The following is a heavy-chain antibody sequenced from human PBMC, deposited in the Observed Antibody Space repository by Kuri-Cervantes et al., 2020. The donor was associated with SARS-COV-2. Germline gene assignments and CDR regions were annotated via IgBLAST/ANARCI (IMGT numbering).Heavy chain of an antibody. V-gene: IGHV3-30*07. CDR1: GFTFSSYA. Sequence: GESLKISCAASGFTFSSYAMHWVRQAPGKGLEWVAVISYDGSNKYYADSVKGRFTISRDNSKNTLYLHMNSLRAEDTAVYYCAKSIAVAGENFDYWGQGTLVTVSS. CDR3: AKSIAVAGENFDY. CDR2: ISYDGSNK. D-gene: IGHD6-19*01. J-gene: IGHJ4*02.